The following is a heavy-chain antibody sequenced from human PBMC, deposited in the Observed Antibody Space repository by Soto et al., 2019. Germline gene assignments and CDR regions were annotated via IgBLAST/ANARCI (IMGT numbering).Heavy chain of an antibody. J-gene: IGHJ4*02. CDR1: GGPFSMFT. CDR2: IIPRFRTT. V-gene: IGHV1-69*01. D-gene: IGHD6-19*01. CDR3: ARGRGLYNSGRSQLDY. Sequence: QVKLVQSGAEVKKPGSSVRVSCKAAGGPFSMFTFNWVRQAPGQGLEWMGGIIPRFRTTNYAPTLQDRVTITADESRNTLYMELGSLRSEDTAVYFCARGRGLYNSGRSQLDYWGQGTPVTVSS.